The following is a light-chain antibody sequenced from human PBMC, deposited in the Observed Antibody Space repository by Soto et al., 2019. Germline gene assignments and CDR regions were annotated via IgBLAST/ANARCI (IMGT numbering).Light chain of an antibody. CDR3: QQYKSWPPIT. J-gene: IGKJ5*01. Sequence: EIVMTQSPATLSVSPGEGGTLSCMASQTVPSRIAWYQQKPGQAPSLLIYGASTRATGVPDRFSGTGSGTEFTLTISSLKSEDYAVYYCQQYKSWPPITFGQGTRLEIK. CDR1: QTVPSR. V-gene: IGKV3-15*01. CDR2: GAS.